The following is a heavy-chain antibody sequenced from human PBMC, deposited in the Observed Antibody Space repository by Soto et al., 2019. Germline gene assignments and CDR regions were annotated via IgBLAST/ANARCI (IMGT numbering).Heavy chain of an antibody. D-gene: IGHD3-10*01. V-gene: IGHV1-69*01. CDR1: A. CDR3: ARDENYYGSGFHWFDP. CDR2: IIPIFGTA. Sequence: AISWVRQAPGQGLEWMGGIIPIFGTANYAQKFQGRVTITADESTSTAYMELSSLRSEDTAVYYCARDENYYGSGFHWFDPWGQGTLVTVSS. J-gene: IGHJ5*02.